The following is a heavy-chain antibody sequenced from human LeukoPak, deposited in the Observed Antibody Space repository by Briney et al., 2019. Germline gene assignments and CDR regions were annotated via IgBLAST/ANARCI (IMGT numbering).Heavy chain of an antibody. CDR3: AREQGRYYFDY. CDR2: ISYEGSNK. Sequence: GGSLRLSCATSGFTFSSYAMHWVPQAPGKGLEWEAVISYEGSNKYYADSVKGRFTISRDNYKHTLYLQLHYLRAEHRAVFYCAREQGRYYFDYWGQGTLVTVSS. CDR1: GFTFSSYA. J-gene: IGHJ4*02. V-gene: IGHV3-30-3*01.